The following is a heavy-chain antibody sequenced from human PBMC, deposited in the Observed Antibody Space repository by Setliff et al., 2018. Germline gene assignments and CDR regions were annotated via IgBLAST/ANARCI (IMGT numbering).Heavy chain of an antibody. CDR2: IHTGGGSA. V-gene: IGHV1-46*01. CDR1: GYSFTGYY. D-gene: IGHD2-15*01. Sequence: ASVKVSCKTSGYSFTGYYMHWVRQAPGQGLEWMGIIHTGGGSASYAQKFQGRVTITRDTSASTFYMELSSLRSEDTALYSCAASVGGAPFYYGLDVWGQGPRSPSP. CDR3: AASVGGAPFYYGLDV. J-gene: IGHJ6*02.